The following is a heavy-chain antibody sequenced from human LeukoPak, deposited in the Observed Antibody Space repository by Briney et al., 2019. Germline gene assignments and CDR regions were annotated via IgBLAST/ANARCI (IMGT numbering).Heavy chain of an antibody. CDR3: AAGYCSGGNCYPYYYYGMDV. CDR1: GYSFSTYG. CDR2: INTDNGNT. D-gene: IGHD2-15*01. J-gene: IGHJ6*02. V-gene: IGHV1-3*04. Sequence: ASVKVSCKASGYSFSTYGIYWMRQAHGQRPEWMGWINTDNGNTKYSEKFQGRVTITRDMSTSTAYMELSSLRSEDTAVYYCAAGYCSGGNCYPYYYYGMDVWGQGTTVTVSS.